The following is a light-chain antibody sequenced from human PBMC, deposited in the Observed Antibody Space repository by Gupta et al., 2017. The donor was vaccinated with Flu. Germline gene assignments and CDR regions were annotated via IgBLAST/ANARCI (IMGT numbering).Light chain of an antibody. CDR1: NLGVTS. CDR2: QDT. J-gene: IGLJ1*01. V-gene: IGLV3-1*01. Sequence: SYELTQPPSVSVSPGQTAHITCSGDNLGVTSVCWYQQKPGQSPVPVIYQDTKRPSGIPERFSGSNSGNTATLTISVTQAMDDADYYCQAWDTSTLFVFGTGTKVTVL. CDR3: QAWDTSTLFV.